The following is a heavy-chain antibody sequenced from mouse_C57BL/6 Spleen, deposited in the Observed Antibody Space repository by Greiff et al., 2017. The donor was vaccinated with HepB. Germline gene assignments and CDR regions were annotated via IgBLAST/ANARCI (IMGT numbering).Heavy chain of an antibody. J-gene: IGHJ3*01. D-gene: IGHD2-4*01. CDR1: GFNIKDDY. V-gene: IGHV14-4*01. CDR2: IDPETGDT. CDR3: TQIDYDYDGFAY. Sequence: EVQLQQSGAELVRPGASVKLSCTASGFNIKDDYMHWVKQRPEQGLEWIGWIDPETGDTEYASKFQGKAPIKADTSSNTAYLQLSSLTSEDTAVYDCTQIDYDYDGFAYWGQGTLVTVSA.